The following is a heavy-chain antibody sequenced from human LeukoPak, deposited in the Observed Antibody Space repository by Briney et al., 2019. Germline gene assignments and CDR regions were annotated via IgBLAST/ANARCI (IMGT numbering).Heavy chain of an antibody. Sequence: GESLKISCKGSGYSFTSYWIGWVRQMPGKGLEWMGIIYPGDSDTRYSPSFQGQVTISADKSISTAYLQWSSLKASDTAMYYCARPPSGDSSGWYYMDVWGKGTTVTVAS. CDR2: IYPGDSDT. CDR3: ARPPSGDSSGWYYMDV. CDR1: GYSFTSYW. V-gene: IGHV5-51*01. J-gene: IGHJ6*03. D-gene: IGHD6-19*01.